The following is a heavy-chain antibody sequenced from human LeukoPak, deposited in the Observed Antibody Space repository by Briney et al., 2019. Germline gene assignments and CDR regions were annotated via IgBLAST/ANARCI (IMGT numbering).Heavy chain of an antibody. J-gene: IGHJ4*02. CDR3: ARERTIDGPYYLDY. Sequence: SETLSLTCTVSGGSISSYYWSWIRQPPGKGLEWIGYIYYSGSTNYNPSLKSRVTISVDTSKNQFSLKLSSVTAADTAVYYCARERTIDGPYYLDYWGQGTLVTVSS. V-gene: IGHV4-59*01. CDR2: IYYSGST. D-gene: IGHD1/OR15-1a*01. CDR1: GGSISSYY.